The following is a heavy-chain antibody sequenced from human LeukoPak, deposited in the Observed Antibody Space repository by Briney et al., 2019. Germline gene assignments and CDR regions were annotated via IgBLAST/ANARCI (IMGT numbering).Heavy chain of an antibody. J-gene: IGHJ4*02. CDR1: GGSISSSSYY. V-gene: IGHV4-39*07. Sequence: PSETLSLTCTVSGGSISSSSYYWGWIRQPPGKGLEWIGSIYYSGSTYYNPSLKSRVTISVDKSKNQFSLKLSSVTAADTAVYFCARVGYDILTGYYNYFDYWGQGTLVTVSS. CDR3: ARVGYDILTGYYNYFDY. D-gene: IGHD3-9*01. CDR2: IYYSGST.